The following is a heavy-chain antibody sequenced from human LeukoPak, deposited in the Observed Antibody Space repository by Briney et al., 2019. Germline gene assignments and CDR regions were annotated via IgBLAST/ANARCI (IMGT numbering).Heavy chain of an antibody. V-gene: IGHV4-39*07. J-gene: IGHJ4*02. CDR1: GGSISSSSYY. CDR2: IYYSGST. Sequence: SETLSLTCTVSGGSISSSSYYWGWIRQPPGKGLEWIGSIYYSGSTYYNPSLKSRVTISVDTSKNQFSLKLGSVTAADTAVYYCARDLRHLQLWHPWGYYFDYWGQGTLVTVSS. CDR3: ARDLRHLQLWHPWGYYFDY. D-gene: IGHD5-18*01.